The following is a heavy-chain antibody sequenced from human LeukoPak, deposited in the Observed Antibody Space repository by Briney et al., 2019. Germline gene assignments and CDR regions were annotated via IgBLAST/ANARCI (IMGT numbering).Heavy chain of an antibody. J-gene: IGHJ4*02. CDR2: ISSSGSTI. V-gene: IGHV3-11*01. Sequence: GGSLRLSCAASGFTFSDYYMSWIRQAPGKGLEWVSYISSSGSTIYYADSVKGRFTISRDNAKNSLYLQMNSLRAEDTAVYYCAREVLMAYYYDSSGKVVYFDYCGQGTLVTVSS. CDR1: GFTFSDYY. D-gene: IGHD3-22*01. CDR3: AREVLMAYYYDSSGKVVYFDY.